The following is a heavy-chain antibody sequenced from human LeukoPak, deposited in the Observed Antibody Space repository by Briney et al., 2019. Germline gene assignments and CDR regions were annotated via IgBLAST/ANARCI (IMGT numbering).Heavy chain of an antibody. V-gene: IGHV1-2*02. CDR3: AREGAGGSGSYYNL. CDR2: INPNSGGT. Sequence: GASVKVSCKASGYTFTSYGISWVRQAPGQGLEWMGWINPNSGGTNYAQKFQGRVTMTRDTSISTAYMELSRLRSDDTAVYYCAREGAGGSGSYYNLWGQGTLVTVSS. CDR1: GYTFTSYG. D-gene: IGHD3-10*01. J-gene: IGHJ4*02.